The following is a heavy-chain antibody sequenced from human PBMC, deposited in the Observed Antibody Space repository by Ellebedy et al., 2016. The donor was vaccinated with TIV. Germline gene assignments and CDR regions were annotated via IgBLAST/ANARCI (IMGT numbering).Heavy chain of an antibody. D-gene: IGHD2-2*01. CDR1: GFTFSSYG. Sequence: GGSLRLSCAASGFTFSSYGIIWVRQSPGKGLEWVSGISGSGGNSYYADSVKGRFTISRDNSKNTVYLQMNSLRAEDTAVYYCTKGRTASCRAPCWYYYAMDVWGQGTTVTVSS. J-gene: IGHJ6*02. V-gene: IGHV3-23*01. CDR3: TKGRTASCRAPCWYYYAMDV. CDR2: ISGSGGNS.